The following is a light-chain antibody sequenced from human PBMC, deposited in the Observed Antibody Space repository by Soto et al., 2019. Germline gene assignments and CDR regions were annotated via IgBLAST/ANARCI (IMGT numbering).Light chain of an antibody. V-gene: IGKV1-5*01. Sequence: DIRMPQSPSTLSAVVGDRVTITCRASDSVSLSVDWYQQKPGKAAKLLIYDASTLEIGVPSRFSGSGFGTEVTLTINSLQPDDFGTYYCQQYESYSPYTFGRGTRLEIK. CDR1: DSVSLS. CDR3: QQYESYSPYT. CDR2: DAS. J-gene: IGKJ2*01.